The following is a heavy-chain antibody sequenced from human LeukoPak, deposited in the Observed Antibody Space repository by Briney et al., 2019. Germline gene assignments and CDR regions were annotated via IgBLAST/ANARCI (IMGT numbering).Heavy chain of an antibody. J-gene: IGHJ4*02. D-gene: IGHD1-26*01. CDR3: ARGQGGSYYY. V-gene: IGHV4-34*01. CDR1: GGSFSGYY. Sequence: PSETLSLTCAVYGGSFSGYYWSWIRQPPGKGLEWIGEINHSGSTNYNPSLKSRVTISVDTSKTQFSLKLSSVTAADTAVYYCARGQGGSYYYWGQGTPVTVSS. CDR2: INHSGST.